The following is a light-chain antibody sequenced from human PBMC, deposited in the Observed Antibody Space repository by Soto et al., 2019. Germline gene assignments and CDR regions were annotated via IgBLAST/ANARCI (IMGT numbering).Light chain of an antibody. J-gene: IGKJ3*01. CDR2: TAS. CDR3: QQGSASPFT. V-gene: IGKV1-12*02. CDR1: QDVSTW. Sequence: DIQMTQSPSSVSASVGDRVTITCRASQDVSTWLGWYQQKPGKAPKLLIYTASNVQSGVPSRFSGSGSGTEFTLTIRSLQPEDFATYYCQQGSASPFTFGPGTPVHVK.